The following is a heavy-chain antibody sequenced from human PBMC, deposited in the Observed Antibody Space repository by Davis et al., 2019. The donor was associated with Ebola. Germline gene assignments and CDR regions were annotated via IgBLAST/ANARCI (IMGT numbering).Heavy chain of an antibody. CDR1: GGSISSSNW. CDR2: IYHSGST. D-gene: IGHD1-14*01. CDR3: ARDSGSGGFDY. V-gene: IGHV4-4*02. J-gene: IGHJ4*02. Sequence: SETLSLTCAVSGGSISSSNWWRWVRQPPGKGLEWIGEIYHSGSTNYNPSLKSRVTISVDTSKNQFSLKLSSVTAADTAVYYCARDSGSGGFDYWGQGTLVTVSS.